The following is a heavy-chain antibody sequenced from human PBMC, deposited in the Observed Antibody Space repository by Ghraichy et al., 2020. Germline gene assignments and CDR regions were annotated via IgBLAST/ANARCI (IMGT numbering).Heavy chain of an antibody. Sequence: SVKVSCKASGGTFSSYAISWVRQAPGQGLEWMGRIIPILGIANYAQKFQGRVTITADKSTSTAYMELSSLRSEDTAVYYCARDRGYSSSWAYNWFDPWGQGTLVTVSS. D-gene: IGHD6-13*01. CDR2: IIPILGIA. V-gene: IGHV1-69*04. CDR3: ARDRGYSSSWAYNWFDP. CDR1: GGTFSSYA. J-gene: IGHJ5*02.